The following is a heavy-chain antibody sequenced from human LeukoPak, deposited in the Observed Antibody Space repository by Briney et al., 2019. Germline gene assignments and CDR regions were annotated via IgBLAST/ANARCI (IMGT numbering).Heavy chain of an antibody. CDR2: IRYDGSNK. CDR1: GFTFSSYG. J-gene: IGHJ6*03. V-gene: IGHV3-30*02. Sequence: PGRSLRLSCAASGFTFSSYGMHWVRQAPGKGLEWVAFIRYDGSNKYYADSVKGRFTISRDNSKNTLYLQMNSLRAEDTAVYYCAKEVGLKDGGDYYYMDVWGKGTTVTVSS. CDR3: AKEVGLKDGGDYYYMDV. D-gene: IGHD1-26*01.